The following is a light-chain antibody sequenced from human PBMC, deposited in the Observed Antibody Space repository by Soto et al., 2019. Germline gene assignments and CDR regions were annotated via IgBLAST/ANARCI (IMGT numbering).Light chain of an antibody. J-gene: IGLJ1*01. V-gene: IGLV2-14*01. CDR2: DVS. CDR1: SSDVGGYNY. CDR3: TSYTSRVTYV. Sequence: QSALTQPASVSGSPGQSITISCTGTSSDVGGYNYVSWHQQHPGKAPKLTIYDVSSRPSGVSNRFSASKSGNTASLTISGLQAEDEADYYCTSYTSRVTYVFGTGTKVTVL.